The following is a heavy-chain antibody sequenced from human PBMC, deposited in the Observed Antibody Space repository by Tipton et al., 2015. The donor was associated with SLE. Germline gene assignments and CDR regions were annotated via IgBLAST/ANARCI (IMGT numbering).Heavy chain of an antibody. CDR3: ARDLAGVKDY. CDR1: GGSFSSYY. V-gene: IGHV4-34*09. CDR2: INHSGST. D-gene: IGHD3-10*01. J-gene: IGHJ4*02. Sequence: GLVKPSETLSLTCAVYGGSFSSYYWSWIRQPPGKGLEWIGEINHSGSTNYNPSLKSRVAMSVDTSKNQFSLRLSSVTAADTGMYYCARDLAGVKDYWGQGTLVTVSS.